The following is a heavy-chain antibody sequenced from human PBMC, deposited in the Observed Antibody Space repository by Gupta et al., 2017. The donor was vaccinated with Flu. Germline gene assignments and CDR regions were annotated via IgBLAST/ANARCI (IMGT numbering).Heavy chain of an antibody. V-gene: IGHV3-9*01. D-gene: IGHD6-19*01. Sequence: SDTRTYADAVKGRFTISRDNTKNSLYLEMSSLRAEDTALYYCTKRAAGSGWYFDHWGQGTLVTVSS. J-gene: IGHJ4*02. CDR3: TKRAAGSGWYFDH. CDR2: SDTR.